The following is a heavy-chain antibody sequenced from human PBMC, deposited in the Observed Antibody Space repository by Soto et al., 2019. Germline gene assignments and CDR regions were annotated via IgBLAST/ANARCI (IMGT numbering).Heavy chain of an antibody. CDR1: GFTFSSYG. D-gene: IGHD6-19*01. CDR2: ISYDGSNK. Sequence: QVQLVESGGGVVQPGRSLRLSCAASGFTFSSYGMHWVRQAPGKGLEWVAVISYDGSNKYYADSVKGRFTISRDNSKNTLYLQMNSLRAADTAGYYCAIYSSGWYPLDYWGQGTLVTVSS. V-gene: IGHV3-30*03. J-gene: IGHJ4*02. CDR3: AIYSSGWYPLDY.